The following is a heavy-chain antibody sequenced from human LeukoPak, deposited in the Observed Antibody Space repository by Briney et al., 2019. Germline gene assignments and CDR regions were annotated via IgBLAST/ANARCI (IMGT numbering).Heavy chain of an antibody. Sequence: GGSLRLPCAASGFTFRHYTMHWVRQAPGKGLEWVSLISWNAYSTSYGASVEGRFTISRDNNKGALNLQMSSLRTEDTVFYYSARDSSGSLDHWGQGTLVTVSS. CDR2: ISWNAYST. CDR3: ARDSSGSLDH. V-gene: IGHV3-43*01. D-gene: IGHD1-26*01. CDR1: GFTFRHYT. J-gene: IGHJ4*02.